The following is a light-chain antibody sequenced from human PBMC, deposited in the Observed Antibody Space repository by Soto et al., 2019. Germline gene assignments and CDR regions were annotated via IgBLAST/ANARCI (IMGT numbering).Light chain of an antibody. V-gene: IGKV1-39*01. CDR1: QNINSY. J-gene: IGKJ1*01. CDR2: DAS. Sequence: DIQMTQSPSSLSASVGDSVTITCRASQNINSYLNWYQQRPGKAPKLLIHDASILQSGVPSRFSGSGSGTEFALTINSLQPEDIATIYCQQTYSTPWTLGQGTKVDIK. CDR3: QQTYSTPWT.